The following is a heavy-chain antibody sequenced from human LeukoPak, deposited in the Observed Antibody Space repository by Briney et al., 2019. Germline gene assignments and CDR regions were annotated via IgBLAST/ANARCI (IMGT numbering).Heavy chain of an antibody. J-gene: IGHJ4*02. CDR3: ASDSGSSPFDY. V-gene: IGHV4-30-4*08. CDR2: IYYSGST. Sequence: SQTLSRTCTVSGGSISSGDYYWSWIRQPPGKGLEWIGYIYYSGSTYYNPSLKSRVTISVDTSKNQFSLKLSSVTAADTAVYYCASDSGSSPFDYWGQGTLVTVSS. CDR1: GGSISSGDYY. D-gene: IGHD1-26*01.